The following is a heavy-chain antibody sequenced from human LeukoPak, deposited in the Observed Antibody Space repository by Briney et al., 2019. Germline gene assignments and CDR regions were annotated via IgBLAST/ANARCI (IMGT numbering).Heavy chain of an antibody. J-gene: IGHJ4*02. V-gene: IGHV3-74*01. D-gene: IGHD5-24*01. CDR2: ISSDGSDT. CDR1: GFTFSSNW. Sequence: PGGSLRLSCAASGFTFSSNWMHWVRQAPGKGLVWVSRISSDGSDTTYADSVKGRFTISRDNAKNTLYLQMSSLRADDTAVYYCTTRRDTNNRDYWGQGTLVTVSS. CDR3: TTRRDTNNRDY.